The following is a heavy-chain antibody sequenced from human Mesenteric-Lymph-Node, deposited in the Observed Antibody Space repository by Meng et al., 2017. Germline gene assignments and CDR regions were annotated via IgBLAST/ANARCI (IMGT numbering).Heavy chain of an antibody. J-gene: IGHJ4*02. V-gene: IGHV4-31*01. Sequence: QVQLPAPVPGLVQPSQTLSLTCTVSGGSISSGGYYRSWIRQHPGKGLEWIGYIYYSVSTYYNPSLKSLVTISVDTSKNQFSLKLSSVTAADTAVYYCARRRGGSGRDCWGQGTLVTVFS. CDR2: IYYSVST. D-gene: IGHD3-10*01. CDR3: ARRRGGSGRDC. CDR1: GGSISSGGYY.